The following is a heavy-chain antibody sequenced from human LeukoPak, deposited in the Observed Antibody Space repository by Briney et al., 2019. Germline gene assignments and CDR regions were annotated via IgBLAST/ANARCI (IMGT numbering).Heavy chain of an antibody. J-gene: IGHJ4*02. CDR2: ISAGGGST. Sequence: GGSLRLSCAASGLTFSDYSMTWVRQAPGKGLFWVSGISAGGGSTYYADSVKGRFTISRDNSRNTLYLQMNSLRAEDTAVYYCAKDAAGPGYWGQGTLVTVSS. CDR1: GLTFSDYS. D-gene: IGHD6-13*01. CDR3: AKDAAGPGY. V-gene: IGHV3-23*01.